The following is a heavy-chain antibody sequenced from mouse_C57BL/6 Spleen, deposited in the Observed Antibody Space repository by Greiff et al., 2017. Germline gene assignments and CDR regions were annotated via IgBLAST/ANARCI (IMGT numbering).Heavy chain of an antibody. CDR1: GYTFTGYW. CDR2: ILPGSGST. CDR3: ARWGTTVVATNYYAMDD. D-gene: IGHD1-1*01. Sequence: VQLQQSGAELMKPGASVKLSCKATGYTFTGYWIEWVKQRPGHGLEWIGEILPGSGSTNYNEKFKGKATFTADTYSNTAYMQLSSLTTEASAIYYCARWGTTVVATNYYAMDDWGQGTSVTVSS. J-gene: IGHJ4*01. V-gene: IGHV1-9*01.